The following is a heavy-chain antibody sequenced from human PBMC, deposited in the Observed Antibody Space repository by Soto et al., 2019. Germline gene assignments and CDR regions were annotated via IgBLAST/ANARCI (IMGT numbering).Heavy chain of an antibody. J-gene: IGHJ6*02. CDR2: IYPADSDT. V-gene: IGHV5-51*01. CDR1: GYTFASYW. D-gene: IGHD2-2*01. CDR3: ARGGAHCSSTSCYLFPAAADRAPPHYYYYGMDV. Sequence: PGESLKISCKASGYTFASYWIGWVRQMPGKGLEWMGIIYPADSDTRYNPSFQGQVTISADKSITTAYLQWSSLRSEDTAVYYCARGGAHCSSTSCYLFPAAADRAPPHYYYYGMDVWGQGTTGTVS.